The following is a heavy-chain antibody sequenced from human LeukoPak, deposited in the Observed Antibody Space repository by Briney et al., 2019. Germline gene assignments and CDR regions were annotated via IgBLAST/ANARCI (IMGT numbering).Heavy chain of an antibody. CDR1: GFPFGDFA. J-gene: IGHJ4*02. V-gene: IGHV3-9*01. Sequence: GGSLRLSCAASGFPFGDFAMHWVRQAPGKGLEWLSIISYNSGYIDYADSVKGRFTVSRDNAENSLYLHMNSLRPEDTAVYYCAKVRGKYSSGFFFDYWGQGILVTVAS. CDR3: AKVRGKYSSGFFFDY. D-gene: IGHD6-19*01. CDR2: ISYNSGYI.